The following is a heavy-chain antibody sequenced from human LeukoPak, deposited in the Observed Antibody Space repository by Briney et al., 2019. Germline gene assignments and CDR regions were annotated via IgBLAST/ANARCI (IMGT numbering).Heavy chain of an antibody. D-gene: IGHD2-2*02. V-gene: IGHV4-34*01. CDR2: INHSGST. CDR3: ARLEAFCSSTSCYTPFDY. CDR1: GGSFSGYY. J-gene: IGHJ4*02. Sequence: SETLSLTCAVYGGSFSGYYWSWLRQPPGNGLEWLGEINHSGSTNYNPSLKSRITISVDTSKNQFSLKLSSVPAADTAVYYCARLEAFCSSTSCYTPFDYWGQGTLVTVSS.